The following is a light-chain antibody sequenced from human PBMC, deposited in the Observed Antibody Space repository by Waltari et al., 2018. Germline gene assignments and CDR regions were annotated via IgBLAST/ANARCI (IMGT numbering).Light chain of an antibody. J-gene: IGKJ4*01. Sequence: DIQITQSPSTLPASVGDRLSIPCRASQSINKSLAWYQQKPGKHPNLLLYKASSLQSGVPSRFSGSGSGTEFTLTISSLQPDDFSTYYCQQYNSYSLRSFGGGTKVEIK. V-gene: IGKV1-5*03. CDR1: QSINKS. CDR3: QQYNSYSLRS. CDR2: KAS.